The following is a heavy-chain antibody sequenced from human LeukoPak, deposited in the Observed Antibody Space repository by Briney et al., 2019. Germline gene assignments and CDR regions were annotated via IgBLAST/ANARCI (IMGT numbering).Heavy chain of an antibody. V-gene: IGHV1-2*02. CDR1: GYTFTGYY. D-gene: IGHD3-22*01. Sequence: ASVKVSCKASGYTFTGYYMHWVRQAPGQGLEWMGWINPNSGGTNYAQKFQGRVTMTRDMSTSTVYMELSSLRSEDTAVYYCASNLYYYDSRGGAFDIWGQGTMVTVSS. CDR2: INPNSGGT. J-gene: IGHJ3*02. CDR3: ASNLYYYDSRGGAFDI.